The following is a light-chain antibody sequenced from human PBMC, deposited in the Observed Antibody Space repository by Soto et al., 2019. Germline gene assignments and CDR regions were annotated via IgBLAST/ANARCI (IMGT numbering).Light chain of an antibody. CDR2: WAS. Sequence: DSVMTQSPDSLAVSLGERATINCKSSQSVLYSSNNKNYLAWYQQKPGQPPKLLIYWASTRESGVPDRFSGSGSGTDFTLTISSLQAEDLAVYYCQQYSSYPLTFGGGTKVQIK. V-gene: IGKV4-1*01. CDR3: QQYSSYPLT. J-gene: IGKJ4*01. CDR1: QSVLYSSNNKNY.